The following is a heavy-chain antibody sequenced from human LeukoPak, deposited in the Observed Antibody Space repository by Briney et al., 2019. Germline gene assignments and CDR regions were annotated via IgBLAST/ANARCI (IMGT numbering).Heavy chain of an antibody. Sequence: AGGSLRLSCVASGFTFRKYWLHWVRQAPGKGLEWVSRINPDDESTSYADSVRGRFTISRDNAKNTLYLQMNSLRAEDTAVCYCLTILEATIDAFDIWGQGTMVTVSS. CDR1: GFTFRKYW. CDR2: INPDDEST. D-gene: IGHD1-26*01. J-gene: IGHJ3*02. V-gene: IGHV3-74*01. CDR3: LTILEATIDAFDI.